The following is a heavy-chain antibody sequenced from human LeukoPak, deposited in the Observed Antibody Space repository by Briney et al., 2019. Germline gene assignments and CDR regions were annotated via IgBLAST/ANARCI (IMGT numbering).Heavy chain of an antibody. CDR2: INHSGST. V-gene: IGHV4-34*01. J-gene: IGHJ3*02. Sequence: PSETLSLTCAVYGGSFSGYYWSWIRQPPGKGLEWIGEINHSGSTNYNPSLKSRVTISVDTSKNQFSLKLSSVTAEDTAVYYCARVWTLPNDAFDIWGQGTVVTVSS. D-gene: IGHD3/OR15-3a*01. CDR1: GGSFSGYY. CDR3: ARVWTLPNDAFDI.